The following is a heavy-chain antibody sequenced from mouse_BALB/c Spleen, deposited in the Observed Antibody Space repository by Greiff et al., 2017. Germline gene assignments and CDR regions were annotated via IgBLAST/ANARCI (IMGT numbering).Heavy chain of an antibody. Sequence: VQLQQSGAELVRSGASVKLSCTASGFNIKDYYMHWVKQRPEQGLEWIGWIDPENGDTEYAPKFQGKATMTADTSSNTAYLQLSSLTSEDTAVYYCNGVVEAYWGQGTLVTVAA. J-gene: IGHJ3*01. V-gene: IGHV14-4*02. CDR2: IDPENGDT. CDR1: GFNIKDYY. CDR3: NGVVEAY. D-gene: IGHD1-1*01.